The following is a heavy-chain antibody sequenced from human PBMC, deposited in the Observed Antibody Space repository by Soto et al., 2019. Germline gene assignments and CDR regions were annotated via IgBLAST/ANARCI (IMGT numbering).Heavy chain of an antibody. CDR2: INYSGNT. CDR1: GGSLSGYY. J-gene: IGHJ4*02. D-gene: IGHD1-26*01. CDR3: ARHHVRGRTIAGAAEF. V-gene: IGHV4-34*01. Sequence: QVQLQQWGAGLLKPSETLSLTCAVYGGSLSGYYWSWIRQPPGKALEWIGEINYSGNTNYNPSLKSRVTISVDTSKNQLFLNLSSGTAADTAMYYCARHHVRGRTIAGAAEFWGQGTLVTVSS.